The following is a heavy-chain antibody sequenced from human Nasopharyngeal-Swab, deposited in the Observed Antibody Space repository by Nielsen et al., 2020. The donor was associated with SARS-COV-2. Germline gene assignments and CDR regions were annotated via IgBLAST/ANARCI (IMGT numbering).Heavy chain of an antibody. J-gene: IGHJ4*02. CDR1: GFIFSTYT. D-gene: IGHD6-19*01. CDR3: ATSGYSSGWIF. CDR2: IRSSTSYI. V-gene: IGHV3-21*01. Sequence: GESLKISCAASGFIFSTYTMNWVRQAPGKGLEWLSSIRSSTSYIYYADSVKGRFTISRNKAKNSLYMQMNSLRTEETALYYCATSGYSSGWIFWAQGTLVTVSS.